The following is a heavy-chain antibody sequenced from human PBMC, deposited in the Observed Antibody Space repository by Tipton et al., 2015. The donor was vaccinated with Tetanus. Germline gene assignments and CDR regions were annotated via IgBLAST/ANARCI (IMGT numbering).Heavy chain of an antibody. CDR2: IDPNSGGT. CDR1: GHTFTGYY. Sequence: QLVQSGAEVKKPGASVKVSCKASGHTFTGYYMYWVRQAPGQGLEWMGWIDPNSGGTVYAQKFQGRVTMTRDTSISTAYMELRSLRSDDTAVYYCARDRGDYIYYGMDVWGPGTTVTVS. V-gene: IGHV1-2*02. J-gene: IGHJ6*02. CDR3: ARDRGDYIYYGMDV. D-gene: IGHD3-22*01.